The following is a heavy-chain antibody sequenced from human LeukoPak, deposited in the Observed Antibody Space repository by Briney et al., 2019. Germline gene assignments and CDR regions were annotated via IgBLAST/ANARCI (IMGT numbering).Heavy chain of an antibody. CDR2: IYTSGST. CDR3: ARVAYYYDSSGYNEYFQH. CDR1: GESFRAYY. D-gene: IGHD3-22*01. V-gene: IGHV4-59*10. Sequence: SETLSLTCAVYGESFRAYYWSWIRQPAGKGLEWIGRIYTSGSTNYNPSLKSRVTISVDTSKNQFSLKLSSVTAADTAVYYCARVAYYYDSSGYNEYFQHWGQGTLVTVSS. J-gene: IGHJ1*01.